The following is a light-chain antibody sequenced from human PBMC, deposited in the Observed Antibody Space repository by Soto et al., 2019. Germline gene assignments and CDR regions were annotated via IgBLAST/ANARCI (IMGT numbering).Light chain of an antibody. J-gene: IGLJ1*01. V-gene: IGLV2-11*01. CDR1: SSDVGGYNY. CDR2: DVS. CDR3: CSYAGRAFV. Sequence: QSALTQPRSVSGSPGQSVTISCTGTSSDVGGYNYVPWYQQHPGKAPKLMIYDVSKRPSGVPDRFSGSKSGNTASLTISGLQAEDEADYYCCSYAGRAFVFGTGTKLTVL.